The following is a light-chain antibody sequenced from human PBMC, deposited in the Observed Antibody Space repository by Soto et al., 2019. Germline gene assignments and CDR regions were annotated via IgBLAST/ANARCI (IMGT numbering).Light chain of an antibody. CDR2: DAS. Sequence: EIVLTQSPATLSLSPGDRATLSCRASQSVSNYLAWYQQKPGQPPRLLMYDASNRATGIPAKFGGSGSWTDYTLTIRSLEPEDFAVYYCQQRSDWPLTFGPGTKVDIK. CDR3: QQRSDWPLT. J-gene: IGKJ3*01. CDR1: QSVSNY. V-gene: IGKV3-11*01.